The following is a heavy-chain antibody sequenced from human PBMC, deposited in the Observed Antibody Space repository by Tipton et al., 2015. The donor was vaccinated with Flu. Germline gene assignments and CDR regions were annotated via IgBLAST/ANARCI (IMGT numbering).Heavy chain of an antibody. CDR1: GFTFSSFE. CDR2: ISSSGSTI. V-gene: IGHV3-48*03. CDR3: ATAQWLRFPD. D-gene: IGHD5-12*01. Sequence: GSLRLSCAASGFTFSSFEMNWVRQAPGKGLEWVSYISSSGSTIYYADSVKGRFTISRDNAKNSLYLQMNSLRAEDTALYYCATAQWLRFPDWGQGTLVTVS. J-gene: IGHJ4*02.